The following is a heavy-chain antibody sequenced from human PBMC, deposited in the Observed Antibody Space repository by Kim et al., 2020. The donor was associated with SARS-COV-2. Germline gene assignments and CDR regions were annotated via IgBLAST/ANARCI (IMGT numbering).Heavy chain of an antibody. D-gene: IGHD2-15*01. V-gene: IGHV4-34*01. CDR1: GGSFSGYY. CDR2: INHSGST. CDR3: ARGGGGNGSYQSDY. Sequence: SETLSLTCAVYGGSFSGYYWSWIRQPPGKGLEWIGEINHSGSTNYNPSLKSRVTISVDTSKNQFSLKLSSVTAADTAVYYCARGGGGNGSYQSDYWGQGTLVTVSS. J-gene: IGHJ4*02.